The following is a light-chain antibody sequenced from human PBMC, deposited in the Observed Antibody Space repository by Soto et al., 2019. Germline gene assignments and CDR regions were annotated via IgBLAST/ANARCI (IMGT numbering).Light chain of an antibody. CDR1: SGSIASNY. J-gene: IGLJ3*02. CDR3: QSYDSSNHWV. Sequence: NFMLTQPHSVSESPGKTVTISCTRSSGSIASNYVQWYQQRPGSAPTTVIYEDNQRPSGVPDRFSGSIDSSSNSASLTISGLKTYDEADYCCQSYDSSNHWVFGGGTKLTVL. CDR2: EDN. V-gene: IGLV6-57*03.